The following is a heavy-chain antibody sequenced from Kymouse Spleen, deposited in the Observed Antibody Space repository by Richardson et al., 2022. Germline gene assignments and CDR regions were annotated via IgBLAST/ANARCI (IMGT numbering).Heavy chain of an antibody. Sequence: EVQLVESGGGLVQPGGSLKLSCAASGFTFSGSAMHWVRQASGKGLEWVGRIRSKANSYATAYAASVKGRFTISRDDSKNTAYLQMNSLKTEDTAVYYCTRGDILTGYPFYFDYWGQGTLVTVSS. J-gene: IGHJ4*02. CDR3: TRGDILTGYPFYFDY. CDR1: GFTFSGSA. V-gene: IGHV3-73*02. CDR2: IRSKANSYAT. D-gene: IGHD3-9*01.